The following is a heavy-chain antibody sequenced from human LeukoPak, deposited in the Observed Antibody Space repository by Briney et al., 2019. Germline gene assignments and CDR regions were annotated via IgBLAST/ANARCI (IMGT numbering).Heavy chain of an antibody. J-gene: IGHJ6*02. CDR1: GGSISSYY. CDR2: IYYSGST. Sequence: KSSETLSLTCTVSGGSISSYYWSWIRQPPGKGLEGLGYIYYSGSTNYNPSLKSRVTISVDTSKNQFSLKLSSATAADTAVYYCARLPSGSYHYYTGMDGWGQGSTVTVSS. D-gene: IGHD1-26*01. CDR3: ARLPSGSYHYYTGMDG. V-gene: IGHV4-59*12.